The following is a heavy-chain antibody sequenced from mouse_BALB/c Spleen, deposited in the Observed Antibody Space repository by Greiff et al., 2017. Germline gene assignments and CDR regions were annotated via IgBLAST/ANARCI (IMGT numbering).Heavy chain of an antibody. J-gene: IGHJ3*01. CDR3: ARWGTWNYRYDEGAY. Sequence: QVQLQQSGAELVRPGSSVKISCKASGYAFSSYWMNWVKQRPGQGLEWIGQIYPGDGDTNYNGKFKGKATLTADKSSSTAYMQLSSLTSEDSAVYFCARWGTWNYRYDEGAYWGQGTLVTVSA. CDR1: GYAFSSYW. CDR2: IYPGDGDT. D-gene: IGHD2-14*01. V-gene: IGHV1-80*01.